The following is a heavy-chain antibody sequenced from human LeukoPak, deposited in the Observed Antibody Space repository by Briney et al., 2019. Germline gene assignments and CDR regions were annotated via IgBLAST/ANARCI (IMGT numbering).Heavy chain of an antibody. J-gene: IGHJ4*02. CDR1: GYTFTSYG. V-gene: IGHV1-18*01. D-gene: IGHD3-22*01. Sequence: GASVKVSCKASGYTFTSYGISWVRQAPGQGLEWMGWISAYNGNTNYAQKLQGRVTMTTDTSTCTAYMELRSLRSDDTAVYYCARHSLPYYDSSGYFWWGQGTLVTVSS. CDR2: ISAYNGNT. CDR3: ARHSLPYYDSSGYFW.